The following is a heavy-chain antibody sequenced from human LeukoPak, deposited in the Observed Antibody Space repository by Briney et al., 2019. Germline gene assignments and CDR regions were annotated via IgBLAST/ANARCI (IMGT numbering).Heavy chain of an antibody. CDR1: GGSFSGYY. J-gene: IGHJ3*02. V-gene: IGHV4-34*01. CDR2: INHSGST. D-gene: IGHD3-10*01. CDR3: ARMRSMVRGVMDAFDI. Sequence: SETLSLTCAVYGGSFSGYYWSWIRQPPGKGLEWIGEINHSGSTNYNPSLKSRVTISVDTSKNQFSLRLSSVTAADTAVYYCARMRSMVRGVMDAFDIWGQGTMVTVSS.